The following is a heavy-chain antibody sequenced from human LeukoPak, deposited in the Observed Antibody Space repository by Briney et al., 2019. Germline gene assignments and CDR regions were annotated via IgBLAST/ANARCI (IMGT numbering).Heavy chain of an antibody. D-gene: IGHD4-17*01. CDR2: VNHSGYT. V-gene: IGHV4-34*01. Sequence: SETLSLTCAVSGTSFSSYYWSWIRQPPGKGLEWIGEVNHSGYTNDNPSLKSRVTISVDTSKNQFSLRLRSVTAADTGVYFWASMTTGHDFWGQGTLVTVSS. CDR1: GTSFSSYY. J-gene: IGHJ4*02. CDR3: ASMTTGHDF.